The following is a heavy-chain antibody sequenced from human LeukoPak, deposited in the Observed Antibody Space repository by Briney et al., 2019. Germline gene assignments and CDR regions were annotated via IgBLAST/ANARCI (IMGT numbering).Heavy chain of an antibody. V-gene: IGHV3-11*01. D-gene: IGHD4-17*01. CDR3: ATHSSDYGDYTVDY. Sequence: GGSLRLSCGASGFTFSDYYMSWIRQAPGKGLEWVSYISSSASTIYYADSVKGRFTIYRDNAKNSLYLQMNSLRAEDTAVYYCATHSSDYGDYTVDYWGQGTPVTVSS. J-gene: IGHJ4*02. CDR1: GFTFSDYY. CDR2: ISSSASTI.